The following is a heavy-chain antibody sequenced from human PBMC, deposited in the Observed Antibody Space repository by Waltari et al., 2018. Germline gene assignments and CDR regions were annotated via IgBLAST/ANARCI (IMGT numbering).Heavy chain of an antibody. CDR2: IIPILGIA. D-gene: IGHD2-21*01. J-gene: IGHJ3*02. CDR3: ARGGHDYGGNFDAFDI. V-gene: IGHV1-69*04. Sequence: QVQLVQSGAEVKKPGSSVKVSCKASGGTFSSYAISWVRQAPGQGLEWMGGIIPILGIANYAQKFQGRVTITADESTSTAYMELSSLRSEDTAVYYCARGGHDYGGNFDAFDIWGQGTMVTVSS. CDR1: GGTFSSYA.